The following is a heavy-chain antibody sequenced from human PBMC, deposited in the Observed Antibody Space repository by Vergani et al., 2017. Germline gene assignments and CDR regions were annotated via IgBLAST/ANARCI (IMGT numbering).Heavy chain of an antibody. CDR3: ARDNGRTVTTSAGFDP. CDR2: IYTSGST. D-gene: IGHD4-17*01. V-gene: IGHV4-4*07. J-gene: IGHJ5*02. CDR1: GGSISSYY. Sequence: QVQLQESGPGLVKPSETLSLTCTVSGGSISSYYWSWIRQPARKGLEWIVRIYTSGSTNYNPSLNSRVTMSVDTSKNQFSLKLSSVTAADTAVYYCARDNGRTVTTSAGFDPWGQGTLVTVSS.